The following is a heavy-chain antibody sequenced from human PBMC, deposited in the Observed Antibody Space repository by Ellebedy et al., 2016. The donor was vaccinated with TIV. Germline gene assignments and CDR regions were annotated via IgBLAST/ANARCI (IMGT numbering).Heavy chain of an antibody. CDR2: IYYSGST. J-gene: IGHJ4*02. V-gene: IGHV4-59*01. D-gene: IGHD5-18*01. Sequence: SETLSLXXTVSGGSISSYYWSWIRQPPGKGLEWIGYIYYSGSTNYNPSLKSRVTISVDTSKNQFSLKLSSVTAADTAVYYCARTNTLWAFDYWGQGTLVTVSS. CDR1: GGSISSYY. CDR3: ARTNTLWAFDY.